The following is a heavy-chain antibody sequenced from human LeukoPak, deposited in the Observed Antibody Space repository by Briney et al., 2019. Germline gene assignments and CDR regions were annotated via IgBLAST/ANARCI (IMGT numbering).Heavy chain of an antibody. CDR2: IIPIFGTA. CDR3: ASPGEVGLYAFDI. D-gene: IGHD3-10*01. V-gene: IGHV1-69*13. J-gene: IGHJ3*02. Sequence: SVKVSCKASGYTFTSYGISWVRQAPGQGLEWMGGIIPIFGTANYAQKFQGRVTITADESTSTAYMELSSLRSEDTAVYYCASPGEVGLYAFDIWGQGTMVTVSS. CDR1: GYTFTSYG.